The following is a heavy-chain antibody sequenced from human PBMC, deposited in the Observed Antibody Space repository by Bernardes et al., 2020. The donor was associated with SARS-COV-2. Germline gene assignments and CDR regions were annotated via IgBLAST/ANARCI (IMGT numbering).Heavy chain of an antibody. V-gene: IGHV1-18*01. CDR3: ARRSMDY. Sequence: KFQGRVTMTTDPSTSTAYMELRSLRSDDTAVYYCARRSMDYWGQGTLVTVSS. J-gene: IGHJ4*02.